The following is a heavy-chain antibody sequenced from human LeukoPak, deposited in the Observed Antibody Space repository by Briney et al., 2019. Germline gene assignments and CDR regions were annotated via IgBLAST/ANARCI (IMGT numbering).Heavy chain of an antibody. D-gene: IGHD1-26*01. V-gene: IGHV1-2*02. CDR1: GYTFTGYH. J-gene: IGHJ6*03. CDR3: ARTLSVRGATGYCYYYMDV. CDR2: INPNSGGT. Sequence: GASVKVSCKASGYTFTGYHMHWVRQAPGQGLEWMGWINPNSGGTNYAQKFQGRVTMTSDTSISTAYMELSRLRSDDTAVYYCARTLSVRGATGYCYYYMDVWGKGTTVTVSS.